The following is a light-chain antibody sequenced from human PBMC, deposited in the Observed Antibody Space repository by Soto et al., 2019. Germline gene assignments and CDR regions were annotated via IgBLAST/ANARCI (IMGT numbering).Light chain of an antibody. CDR2: GNS. Sequence: QSVLTQPPSVYGAPGQRVTISCTGSSSNIGAGYDVHWYQQLPGTAPKLLIYGNSNRPSGVPDRFSGSKSGTSASLAITGLQAEDEADYYCQSYDSSLSGSNVFGTGTKVTV. V-gene: IGLV1-40*01. CDR1: SSNIGAGYD. J-gene: IGLJ1*01. CDR3: QSYDSSLSGSNV.